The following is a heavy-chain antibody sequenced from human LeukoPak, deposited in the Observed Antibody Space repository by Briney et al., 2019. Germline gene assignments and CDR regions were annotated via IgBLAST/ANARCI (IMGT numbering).Heavy chain of an antibody. CDR3: ARANYDILTGFPNWFDP. CDR2: IYHSGST. J-gene: IGHJ5*02. D-gene: IGHD3-9*01. Sequence: PSETLSLTCTVSGGSISSSSYYWGWIRQPPGKGLEWIGSIYHSGSTYYNPSLKSRVTISVDTSKNQFSLKLSSVTAADTAVYYCARANYDILTGFPNWFDPWGQGTLVTVSS. V-gene: IGHV4-39*07. CDR1: GGSISSSSYY.